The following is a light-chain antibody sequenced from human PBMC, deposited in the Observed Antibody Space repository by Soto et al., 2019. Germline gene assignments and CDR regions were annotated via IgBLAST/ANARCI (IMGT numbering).Light chain of an antibody. Sequence: EVVLTQSPVTLSLSPGERATLSCRASQSFRGLLAGYQQKPGQAPRLLIYDAYNRATRIPPRFSGSGSGTDFTLTISSLEPEDSAVYYCQQRHMWPITFGQGTRLEIK. V-gene: IGKV3-11*01. CDR1: QSFRGL. CDR2: DAY. J-gene: IGKJ5*01. CDR3: QQRHMWPIT.